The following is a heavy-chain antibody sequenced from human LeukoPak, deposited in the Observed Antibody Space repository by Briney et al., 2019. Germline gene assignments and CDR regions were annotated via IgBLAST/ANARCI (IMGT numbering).Heavy chain of an antibody. J-gene: IGHJ6*03. V-gene: IGHV1-46*01. CDR1: GYTFTSNY. D-gene: IGHD3-16*01. CDR2: INPSGGST. Sequence: GASVKVSCKASGYTFTSNYMHWVRQAPGQGLEWMGIINPSGGSTTYAQKFQGRVTMTRDMSTSTVYMEVSGLRSEDTAVYYCARGFEEKYQYYYHDYMDFWGKGTTVTVSS. CDR3: ARGFEEKYQYYYHDYMDF.